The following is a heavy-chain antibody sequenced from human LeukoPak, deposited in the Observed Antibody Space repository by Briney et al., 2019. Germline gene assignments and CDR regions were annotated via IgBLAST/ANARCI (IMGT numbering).Heavy chain of an antibody. CDR1: GGTFSSYA. CDR2: IIPIFGTA. CDR3: ARDDRPSGRRPSEYYYYYMDV. J-gene: IGHJ6*03. Sequence: GASVKVSCKASGGTFSSYAISWVRQAPGQGLEWMGGIIPIFGTANYAQKFQGRVTITADESTSTAYMELSSLRSEDTAVYYCARDDRPSGRRPSEYYYYYMDVWGKGTTVTVSS. V-gene: IGHV1-69*13. D-gene: IGHD6-6*01.